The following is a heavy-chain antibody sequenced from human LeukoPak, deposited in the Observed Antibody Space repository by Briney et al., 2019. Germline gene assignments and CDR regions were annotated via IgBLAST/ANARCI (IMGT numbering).Heavy chain of an antibody. V-gene: IGHV4-34*01. Sequence: SETLSLTCAVYGGSFSSYYWSWIRHPPGKGLEWMGEINHSGSTNNNPSLKSRVTISVDASKNQFSLKLSSVTAADTAVYYCARGQPLVVRFLEWFSHWFDAWGQGTLVTVSS. CDR3: ARGQPLVVRFLEWFSHWFDA. CDR2: INHSGST. D-gene: IGHD3-3*01. CDR1: GGSFSSYY. J-gene: IGHJ5*02.